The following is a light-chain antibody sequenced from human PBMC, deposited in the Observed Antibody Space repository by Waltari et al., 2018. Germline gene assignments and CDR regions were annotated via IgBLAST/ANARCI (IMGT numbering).Light chain of an antibody. CDR2: EDT. V-gene: IGLV3-10*01. J-gene: IGLJ3*02. Sequence: SYELTQPSSVSVSPGQTATITCSGDALPRQYVYWYQLKSGQAPLLVMYEDTKRPYGIPERFSGSTSGTTAILTISGAQVADEADYYCYSADINDHHWVFGGGTKVTVL. CDR3: YSADINDHHWV. CDR1: ALPRQY.